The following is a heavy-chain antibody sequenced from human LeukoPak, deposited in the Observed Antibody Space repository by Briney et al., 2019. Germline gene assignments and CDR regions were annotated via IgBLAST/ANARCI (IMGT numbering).Heavy chain of an antibody. J-gene: IGHJ6*02. CDR3: TRGYYYGSGYYYGMDV. CDR2: IYPGDSDT. Sequence: GESLKISCKGSGYSFTSYWIGWVRQMPGKGLEWMGIIYPGDSDTRYSPSFQGQVTISADKSISTAYLQWSSLKASDTAMYYCTRGYYYGSGYYYGMDVWGQGTTVTVSS. D-gene: IGHD3-10*01. V-gene: IGHV5-51*01. CDR1: GYSFTSYW.